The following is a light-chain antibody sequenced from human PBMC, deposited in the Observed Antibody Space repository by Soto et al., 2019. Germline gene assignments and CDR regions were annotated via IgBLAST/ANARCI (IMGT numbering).Light chain of an antibody. CDR3: QQYGSSPIT. J-gene: IGKJ5*01. CDR2: GAS. V-gene: IGKV3-20*01. Sequence: EIVLTQSPGTLSLSPGERATLSCRASQSISSSYLAWYQQKPGQAPRLLIYGASRRDTGIPDRFSGSGSGTDFTLTIGRLEPEDFAVCFCQQYGSSPITFGQGTRLEIE. CDR1: QSISSSY.